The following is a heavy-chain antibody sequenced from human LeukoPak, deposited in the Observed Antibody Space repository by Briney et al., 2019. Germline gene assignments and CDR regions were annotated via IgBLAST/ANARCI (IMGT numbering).Heavy chain of an antibody. J-gene: IGHJ4*02. D-gene: IGHD1-1*01. V-gene: IGHV3-53*01. Sequence: GGSLRLSCAASGFTFSAFGMNWVRQAPGKGLEWVSVIYSGDNTYYADSVKGRFTVSRDNSKNTLFLQMNSLRAEDTAVYYCARDRELDYWGQGTLVTVSS. CDR3: ARDRELDY. CDR1: GFTFSAFG. CDR2: IYSGDNT.